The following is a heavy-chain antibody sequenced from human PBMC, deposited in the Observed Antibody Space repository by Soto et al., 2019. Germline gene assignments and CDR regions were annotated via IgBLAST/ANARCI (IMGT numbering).Heavy chain of an antibody. J-gene: IGHJ4*02. CDR3: TREDYYAGALGYY. CDR1: GFSLSGHW. V-gene: IGHV3-7*01. CDR2: INQAGSEK. Sequence: EVQLVESGGGLVQPGGSLRLSCAASGFSLSGHWMSWVRQAPGKGLEWVGNINQAGSEKYYGDSLKGRFTISRDNANNLLFLQMISLRHEDTAVYYCTREDYYAGALGYYWGQGTLVTVSS. D-gene: IGHD2-21*01.